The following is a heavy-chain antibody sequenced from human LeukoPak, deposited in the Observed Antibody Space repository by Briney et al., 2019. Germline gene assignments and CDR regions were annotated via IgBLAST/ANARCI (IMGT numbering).Heavy chain of an antibody. CDR1: GASITTYY. V-gene: IGHV4-59*08. Sequence: NASETLSLTCTVSGASITTYYWSWIRQPPGKGLEWVGYISNTGNTDSHPSLKSRVTISVDTSKNQFSLSLTSVTAADTAVYYCGTADAVHRNLYGLDVWGQGTTVTVSS. D-gene: IGHD1-14*01. CDR2: ISNTGNT. J-gene: IGHJ6*02. CDR3: GTADAVHRNLYGLDV.